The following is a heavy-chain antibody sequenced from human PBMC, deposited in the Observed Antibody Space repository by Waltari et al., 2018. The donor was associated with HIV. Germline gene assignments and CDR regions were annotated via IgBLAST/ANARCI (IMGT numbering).Heavy chain of an antibody. D-gene: IGHD1-26*01. V-gene: IGHV3-33*01. J-gene: IGHJ4*02. Sequence: QVQLVESGGGVVQPGGSLRLSCAASGFTFTTYGMHWVRQAPGKGLEWVALIWHEGSKTYYADSLKGRFTISRDNSKNTLYLQMNSLRGEDTAVYYCARQVGAALFDYWGQGALVTVSS. CDR2: IWHEGSKT. CDR3: ARQVGAALFDY. CDR1: GFTFTTYG.